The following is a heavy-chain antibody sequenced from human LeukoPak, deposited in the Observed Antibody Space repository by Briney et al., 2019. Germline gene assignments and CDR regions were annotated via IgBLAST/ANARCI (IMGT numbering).Heavy chain of an antibody. CDR3: ARFGGGSPAQDNWFDP. J-gene: IGHJ5*02. Sequence: SETLSLTCAVYGGSFSGYYWSWIRQPPGKGLEWIGEINHSGSTNYNPSLKSRVTISVDTSKNQFSLKLSSVTAADTAVYYCARFGGGSPAQDNWFDPWGQGTLVTVSS. CDR1: GGSFSGYY. CDR2: INHSGST. D-gene: IGHD1-26*01. V-gene: IGHV4-34*01.